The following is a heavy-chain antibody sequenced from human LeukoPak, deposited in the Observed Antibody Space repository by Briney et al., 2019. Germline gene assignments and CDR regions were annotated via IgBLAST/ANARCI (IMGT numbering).Heavy chain of an antibody. V-gene: IGHV4-59*01. CDR3: ARGIRYSGYDSQGGALDI. J-gene: IGHJ3*02. D-gene: IGHD5-12*01. CDR1: GGSISSYY. Sequence: PSETLSLTCTVSGGSISSYYWSWIRQPPGKGLEWIGYIYYSGSTNYNPSLKSRVTISVDTSKNQFSLKLSSVTAADTAVYYCARGIRYSGYDSQGGALDIWGQGTMVTVSS. CDR2: IYYSGST.